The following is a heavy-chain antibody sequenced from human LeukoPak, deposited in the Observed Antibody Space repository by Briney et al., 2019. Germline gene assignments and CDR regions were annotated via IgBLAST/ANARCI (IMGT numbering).Heavy chain of an antibody. D-gene: IGHD3-10*01. CDR2: IYYSGST. J-gene: IGHJ4*02. Sequence: PSETLSLTCTVSGGSISSGGYYWSWIRQHPGEGLEWIGYIYYSGSTYYNPSLKSRVTISVDTSKNQFSLKLSSVTAADTAVYYCARETGPTPITMVRGVVDYWGQGTLVTVSS. V-gene: IGHV4-31*03. CDR1: GGSISSGGYY. CDR3: ARETGPTPITMVRGVVDY.